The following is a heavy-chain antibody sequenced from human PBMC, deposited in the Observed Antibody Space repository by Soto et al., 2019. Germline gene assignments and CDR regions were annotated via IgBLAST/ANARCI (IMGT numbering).Heavy chain of an antibody. J-gene: IGHJ4*02. Sequence: ASVKVSCKASGYTFTSYAMHWVRQAPGQRLEWMGWINAGNCNTKYSQKFHGRVTITRDTSASTAYLELSSLRFEDTAVYYCARSIVVVTALDYWGQGTLVTVSS. CDR3: ARSIVVVTALDY. D-gene: IGHD2-21*02. CDR2: INAGNCNT. CDR1: GYTFTSYA. V-gene: IGHV1-3*01.